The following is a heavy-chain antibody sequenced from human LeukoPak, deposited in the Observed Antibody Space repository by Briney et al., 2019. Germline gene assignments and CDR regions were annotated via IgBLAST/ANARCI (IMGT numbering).Heavy chain of an antibody. CDR1: GGSISSYY. J-gene: IGHJ4*02. CDR3: ASSGPSSVYDY. V-gene: IGHV4-59*08. CDR2: IYYSGST. Sequence: PSETLSLTCTGSGGSISSYYWSWLRQPPGQGLEWVGYIYYSGSTNYNPSLKSRVTISVDTSKNQFSLKLSSVTAADTAVYYCASSGPSSVYDYWGQGTLVTVSS. D-gene: IGHD2-2*01.